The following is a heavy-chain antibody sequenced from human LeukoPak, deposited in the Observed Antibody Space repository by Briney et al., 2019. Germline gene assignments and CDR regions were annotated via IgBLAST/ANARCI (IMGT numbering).Heavy chain of an antibody. V-gene: IGHV4-38-2*01. CDR1: GYSISSGYY. J-gene: IGHJ4*02. D-gene: IGHD6-19*01. CDR3: ARRPRYSSGWYPHYFDY. CDR2: IYHSGST. Sequence: KPSETLSPNCAVSGYSISSGYYWGWIRQPPGKGPEWVGSIYHSGSTYYNPSLKSRVTISVDTSKNQFSLKLSSVTAADTAVYYCARRPRYSSGWYPHYFDYWGQGTLVTVSS.